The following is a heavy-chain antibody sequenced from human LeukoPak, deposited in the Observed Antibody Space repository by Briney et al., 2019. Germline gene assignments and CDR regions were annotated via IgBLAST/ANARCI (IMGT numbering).Heavy chain of an antibody. V-gene: IGHV3-7*01. CDR2: IKKDGSEK. J-gene: IGHJ6*02. D-gene: IGHD6-25*01. Sequence: GGSLRLSCAASGFTFNSYWMSWVRQAPGKGLEWVANIKKDGSEKYYVDSVKGRFTISRDNAKNSPYLQMNSLRAEDTAVYYCARVSGAYYYNYGMDVWGQGTTVTVSS. CDR1: GFTFNSYW. CDR3: ARVSGAYYYNYGMDV.